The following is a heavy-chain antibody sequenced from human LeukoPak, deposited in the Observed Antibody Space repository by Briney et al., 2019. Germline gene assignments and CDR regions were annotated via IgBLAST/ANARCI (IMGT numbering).Heavy chain of an antibody. CDR1: GYTFTNSY. Sequence: ATVKVSCKASGYTFTNSYIHWVRQAPGQGLEWMGSMNPKSGGTKYAQKFQGRVSMTRDTSISTAYMELASLTSDDTAVYYCARAGGRSWFDPWGQGTLVTVSS. D-gene: IGHD1-26*01. J-gene: IGHJ5*02. CDR2: MNPKSGGT. V-gene: IGHV1-2*02. CDR3: ARAGGRSWFDP.